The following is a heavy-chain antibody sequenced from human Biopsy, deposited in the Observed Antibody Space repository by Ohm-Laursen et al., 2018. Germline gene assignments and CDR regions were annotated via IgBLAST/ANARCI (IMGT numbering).Heavy chain of an antibody. V-gene: IGHV4-59*08. D-gene: IGHD1-26*01. CDR2: IYYTGST. CDR3: ARHAPSYSGSYWRYFDL. CDR1: GGPISSYY. Sequence: PSQTLSLTCTVSGGPISSYYWSWIRQPPGKGLEWIGYIYYTGSTNYNPSLKSRVTISVDTSMNHLSLRLTSVTAADTAVYYCARHAPSYSGSYWRYFDLWGRGTLVTVSS. J-gene: IGHJ2*01.